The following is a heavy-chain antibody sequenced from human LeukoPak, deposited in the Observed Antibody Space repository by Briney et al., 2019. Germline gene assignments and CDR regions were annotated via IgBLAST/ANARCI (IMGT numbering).Heavy chain of an antibody. D-gene: IGHD3-10*01. CDR1: GYTFTGYY. J-gene: IGHJ5*02. Sequence: ASVKVSCKASGYTFTGYYMHWVRQAPGQGLEWMGWINPNSGGTNYAQKFQGRVTMTRDTSISTAYMELSRLRSDDTAVYYCARRRMVRGAPNWFDPWGQGTLVTVSS. CDR3: ARRRMVRGAPNWFDP. V-gene: IGHV1-2*02. CDR2: INPNSGGT.